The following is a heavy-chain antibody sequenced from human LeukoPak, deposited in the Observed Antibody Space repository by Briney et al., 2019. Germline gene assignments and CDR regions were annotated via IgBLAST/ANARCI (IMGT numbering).Heavy chain of an antibody. Sequence: SQTLSLTCTVSGGSISSGDYYWSWIRQPPGKGLEWIGYIYYSGSTYYNPSLKSRVTISVDTSKNQFSLKLSSVTAADTAVYYCARDRKRYDIFLHSAPDAFDIWGQGTMVTVSS. CDR2: IYYSGST. V-gene: IGHV4-30-4*01. J-gene: IGHJ3*02. CDR1: GGSISSGDYY. CDR3: ARDRKRYDIFLHSAPDAFDI. D-gene: IGHD3-9*01.